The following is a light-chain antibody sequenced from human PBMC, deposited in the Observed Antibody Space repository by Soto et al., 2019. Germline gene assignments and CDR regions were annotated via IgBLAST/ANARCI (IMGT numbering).Light chain of an antibody. CDR1: SSDVGGYNY. Sequence: LTQPASVSGSPGQSITISCTGTSSDVGGYNYVSWYQQHPGKAPKLMIYDVSNRPSGVSNRFSGSKSGNTASLTISGLQAEDEADYYCSSYTSSSTLVFGGGTK. CDR3: SSYTSSSTLV. J-gene: IGLJ2*01. V-gene: IGLV2-14*01. CDR2: DVS.